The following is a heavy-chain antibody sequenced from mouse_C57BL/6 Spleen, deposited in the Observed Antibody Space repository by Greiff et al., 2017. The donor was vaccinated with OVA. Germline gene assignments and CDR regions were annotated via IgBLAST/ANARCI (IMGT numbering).Heavy chain of an antibody. CDR2: INPNNGGT. J-gene: IGHJ3*01. Sequence: EVQLQQSGPELVKPGASVKISCKASGYTFTDYYMNWVKQSHGKSLEWIGDINPNNGGTSYNQKFKGKATLTVDKSSSTAYMELRSLTSEDSAVYYCARGLLPMAWFAYWGQGTLVTVSA. CDR1: GYTFTDYY. V-gene: IGHV1-26*01. CDR3: ARGLLPMAWFAY. D-gene: IGHD1-1*01.